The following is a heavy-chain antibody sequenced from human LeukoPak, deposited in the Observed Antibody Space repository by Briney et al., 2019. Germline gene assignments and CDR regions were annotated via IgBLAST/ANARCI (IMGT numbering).Heavy chain of an antibody. V-gene: IGHV1-46*01. Sequence: GASVKVSCKASGYTFTSYYMHWVRQAPGQGFEWMGIINPSGGSTSYAQKFQGRVTMTRDTSTSTVYMELSSLRSEDTAVYYCARSLYDYVWGSYPFDYWGQGTLVTVSS. CDR1: GYTFTSYY. CDR3: ARSLYDYVWGSYPFDY. CDR2: INPSGGST. J-gene: IGHJ4*02. D-gene: IGHD3-16*02.